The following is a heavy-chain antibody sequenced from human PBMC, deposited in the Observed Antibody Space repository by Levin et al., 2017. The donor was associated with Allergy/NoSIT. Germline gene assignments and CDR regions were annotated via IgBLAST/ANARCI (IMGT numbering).Heavy chain of an antibody. CDR3: ASQYSASSTWGY. CDR1: GGSISTTTYY. D-gene: IGHD1-26*01. J-gene: IGHJ4*02. V-gene: IGHV4-39*07. Sequence: KTSETLSLTCTVSGGSISTTTYYWGWIRQPPGKGLEWIGSIYYSGTTYYNPSLKSRVTISVDTSKNQFSLKLPSVTAEDTAVYFCASQYSASSTWGYWGQGTLVNVSS. CDR2: IYYSGTT.